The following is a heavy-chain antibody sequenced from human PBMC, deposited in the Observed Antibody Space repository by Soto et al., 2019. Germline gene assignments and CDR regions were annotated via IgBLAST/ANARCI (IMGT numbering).Heavy chain of an antibody. V-gene: IGHV4-59*01. J-gene: IGHJ6*02. CDR3: AREIYSSSGGRYYYGMDV. D-gene: IGHD6-13*01. Sequence: SETLSLTCTVSGGSISSYYWIWIRQPPGKGLEWIGYIYYSRSTNYNPSLKSRVTISVDTSKNQFSLKLSSVTAADTAVYYCAREIYSSSGGRYYYGMDVWGQGTTVTVS. CDR2: IYYSRST. CDR1: GGSISSYY.